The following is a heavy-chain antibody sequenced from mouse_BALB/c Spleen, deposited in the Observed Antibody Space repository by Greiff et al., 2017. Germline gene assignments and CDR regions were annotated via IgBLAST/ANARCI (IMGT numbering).Heavy chain of an antibody. D-gene: IGHD1-1*01. CDR3: ARITTVVAGDAMDY. V-gene: IGHV3-8*02. Sequence: EVQVVESGPSLVKPSQTLSLTCSVTGDSITSGYWNWIRKFPGNKLEYMGYISYSGSTYYNPSLKSRISITRDTSKNQYYLQLNSVTTEDTATYYCARITTVVAGDAMDYWGQGTSVTVSS. CDR2: ISYSGST. J-gene: IGHJ4*01. CDR1: GDSITSGY.